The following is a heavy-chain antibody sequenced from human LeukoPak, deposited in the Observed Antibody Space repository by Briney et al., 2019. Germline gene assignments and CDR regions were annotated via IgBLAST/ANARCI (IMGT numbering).Heavy chain of an antibody. CDR3: AKDIAVAENWFDP. CDR2: IRCDGSNK. Sequence: GGSLRLSCAASGFTFSSYGMHWVRQAPGKGLEWVAFIRCDGSNKYYADSVKGRFTISRDNSKNTLYLQMNSLRAEDTAVYYCAKDIAVAENWFDPWGQGTLVTVSS. CDR1: GFTFSSYG. J-gene: IGHJ5*02. D-gene: IGHD6-19*01. V-gene: IGHV3-30*02.